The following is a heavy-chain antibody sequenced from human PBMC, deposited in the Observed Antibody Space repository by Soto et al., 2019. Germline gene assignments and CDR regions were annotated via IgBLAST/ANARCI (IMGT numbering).Heavy chain of an antibody. CDR1: GGTFSSYA. J-gene: IGHJ6*02. CDR3: ARDRDYYDSSGTTPYGMDV. V-gene: IGHV1-69*13. CDR2: IIPIFGTA. Sequence: ASVKVSCKASGGTFSSYAISWVRQAPGQGLEWMGGIIPIFGTANYAQKFQGRVTITADESTSTAYMELSSLRSEDTAVYYCARDRDYYDSSGTTPYGMDVWSQGTTVTVSS. D-gene: IGHD3-22*01.